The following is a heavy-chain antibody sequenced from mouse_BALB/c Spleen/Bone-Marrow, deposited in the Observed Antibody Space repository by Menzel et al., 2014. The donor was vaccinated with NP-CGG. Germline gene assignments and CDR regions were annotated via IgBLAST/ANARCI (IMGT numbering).Heavy chain of an antibody. D-gene: IGHD2-3*01. CDR2: INPSNGGT. V-gene: IGHV1S81*02. CDR3: TRGGWLAMDY. Sequence: VQLVESGAELVKPGASVKLSCKASGYTFTSYYMYWVKQRPGQGLEWIGEINPSNGGTNFNEKFKSKATLTVDKPSSTAYMQLSSLTSEDSAVYYCTRGGWLAMDYWGQGTSVTVSS. CDR1: GYTFTSYY. J-gene: IGHJ4*01.